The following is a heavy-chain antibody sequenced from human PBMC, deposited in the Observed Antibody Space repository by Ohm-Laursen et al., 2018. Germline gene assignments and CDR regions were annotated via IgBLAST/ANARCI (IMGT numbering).Heavy chain of an antibody. CDR2: IFTSGTT. J-gene: IGHJ5*02. D-gene: IGHD1-26*01. CDR1: GGSINNYY. Sequence: SDTLSLTCTVSGGSINNYYWSWIRQPAGKGLEWIGRIFTSGTTNYNPSLYSRVTMSVDTSKNQFSLNLSSVTAADTAVYYCAMNAVVGHWFDPWGQGILVTVSS. CDR3: AMNAVVGHWFDP. V-gene: IGHV4-4*07.